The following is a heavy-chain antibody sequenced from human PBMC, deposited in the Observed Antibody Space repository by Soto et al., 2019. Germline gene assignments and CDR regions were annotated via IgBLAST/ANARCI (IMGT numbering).Heavy chain of an antibody. CDR3: ARGPPLLRYFGWSKPRYNWFDP. CDR2: MNPNSGNT. Sequence: ASVKVSCKASGYTFTSYDINWVRQATGQGLEWMGWMNPNSGNTGYAQKFQGRVTMTRNTSISTAYMELSSLRSEDTAVYYCARGPPLLRYFGWSKPRYNWFDPWREATLVTVSA. D-gene: IGHD3-9*01. V-gene: IGHV1-8*01. CDR1: GYTFTSYD. J-gene: IGHJ5*02.